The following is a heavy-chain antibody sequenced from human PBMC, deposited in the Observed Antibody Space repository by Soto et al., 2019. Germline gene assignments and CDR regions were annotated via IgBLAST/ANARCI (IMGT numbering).Heavy chain of an antibody. Sequence: SVKVSCKASGGTFSSYANSWGRQAPGQGLEWMGGIIPIFGTANYAQKFQGRVTITADESTSTAYMELSSLRSEDTAVYYCARDQRGYSIKALDYWGHGTLVPVSS. D-gene: IGHD3-22*01. J-gene: IGHJ4*01. CDR1: GGTFSSYA. CDR3: ARDQRGYSIKALDY. V-gene: IGHV1-69*13. CDR2: IIPIFGTA.